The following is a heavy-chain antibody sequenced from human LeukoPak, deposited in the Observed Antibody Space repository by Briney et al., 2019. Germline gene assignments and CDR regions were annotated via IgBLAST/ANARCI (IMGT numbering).Heavy chain of an antibody. J-gene: IGHJ5*02. CDR3: ARGCRYYDFWSGYYNGFDP. CDR1: GGSFSGYY. Sequence: KPSETLSLTCAVYGGSFSGYYWSWIRQPPGKGLEWIGEINHSGSTNYNPSLKSRVTISVDTSKNQFSLKLSSVTAADTAMYYCARGCRYYDFWSGYYNGFDPWGQGTLVTVSS. CDR2: INHSGST. D-gene: IGHD3-3*01. V-gene: IGHV4-34*01.